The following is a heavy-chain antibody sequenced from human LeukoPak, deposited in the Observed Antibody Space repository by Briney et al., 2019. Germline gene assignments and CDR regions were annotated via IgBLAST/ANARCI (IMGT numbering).Heavy chain of an antibody. CDR2: ISSSGSTI. Sequence: GGSLRLSCAASGFTFSDYYMSWIRQAPGKGLELVSYISSSGSTIYYADSVKGRFTISRDNAKNSLYLQMNSLRAEDTAVYYCARVKGGRSSSSYGHRTCFDYWGQGTLVTVSS. CDR3: ARVKGGRSSSSYGHRTCFDY. CDR1: GFTFSDYY. D-gene: IGHD3-10*01. V-gene: IGHV3-11*04. J-gene: IGHJ4*02.